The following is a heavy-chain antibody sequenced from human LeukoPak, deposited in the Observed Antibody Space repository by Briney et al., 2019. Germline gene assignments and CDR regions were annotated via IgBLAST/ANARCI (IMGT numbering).Heavy chain of an antibody. V-gene: IGHV1-18*01. Sequence: ASVKVSCKASGYTFTSYGISWVRQAPGQGLEWMGWISAYNGNTNHAQKLQGRVTMTTDTSTSTAYMELRSLRSDDTAVYYCARDLVPVYYYYYGMDVWGQGTTVTVSS. D-gene: IGHD2-2*01. CDR2: ISAYNGNT. CDR3: ARDLVPVYYYYYGMDV. J-gene: IGHJ6*02. CDR1: GYTFTSYG.